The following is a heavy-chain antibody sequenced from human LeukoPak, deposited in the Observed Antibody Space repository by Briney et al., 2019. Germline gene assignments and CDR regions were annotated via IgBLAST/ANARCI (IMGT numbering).Heavy chain of an antibody. CDR2: INWNGNNI. D-gene: IGHD2-2*01. Sequence: GGSLRLSCVASGFTFDDYDMSWVRQAPGKGLEWVPNINWNGNNIGYADSVRGRFTISRDNAKNSLHLQMNSLRAEDTALYYCAKDSQDIVVVPAATAVEYFDYWGQGTLVTVSP. CDR1: GFTFDDYD. V-gene: IGHV3-20*04. J-gene: IGHJ4*02. CDR3: AKDSQDIVVVPAATAVEYFDY.